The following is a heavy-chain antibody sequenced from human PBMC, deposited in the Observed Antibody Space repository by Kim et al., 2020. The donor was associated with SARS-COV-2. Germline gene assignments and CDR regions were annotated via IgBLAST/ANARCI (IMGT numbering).Heavy chain of an antibody. Sequence: ASVKVSCKASGYTFTGYYMHWVRQAPGQGLEWMGRINPNSGGTNYAQKFQGRVTMTRDTSISTAYMELSRLRSDDTAVYYCARGREGGGQLGWFDPWGQGTLVTVSS. D-gene: IGHD6-6*01. CDR3: ARGREGGGQLGWFDP. V-gene: IGHV1-2*06. J-gene: IGHJ5*02. CDR1: GYTFTGYY. CDR2: INPNSGGT.